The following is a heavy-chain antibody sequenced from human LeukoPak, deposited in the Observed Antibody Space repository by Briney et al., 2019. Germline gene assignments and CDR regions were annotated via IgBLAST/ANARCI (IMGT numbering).Heavy chain of an antibody. CDR2: AYYSGDT. D-gene: IGHD2-15*01. V-gene: IGHV4-39*01. Sequence: SQTLSLTCTLSGGSITRGSFYWGWIRHPPGKGLEWIASAYYSGDTYYNPSPESQVTKSQDPSRNQFSLKVNSVTAPAPAIYYRARVSCSGGACLFGSWFDPGGQGTLVTVSS. CDR3: ARVSCSGGACLFGSWFDP. CDR1: GGSITRGSFY. J-gene: IGHJ5*02.